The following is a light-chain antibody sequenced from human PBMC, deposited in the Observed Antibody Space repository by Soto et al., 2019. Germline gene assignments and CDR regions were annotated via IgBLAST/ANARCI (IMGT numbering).Light chain of an antibody. V-gene: IGKV1-39*01. J-gene: IGKJ1*01. Sequence: DIQMTQSPSSLSASVGDRVTITCRSSQGIINFINWYQWRPGKAPDLLIYAASTLKSGVPSRFSVSGSWTEFTLTISSLQPEDSAPYYCHQTYIAPWAFGQGTRVDVK. CDR2: AAS. CDR1: QGIINF. CDR3: HQTYIAPWA.